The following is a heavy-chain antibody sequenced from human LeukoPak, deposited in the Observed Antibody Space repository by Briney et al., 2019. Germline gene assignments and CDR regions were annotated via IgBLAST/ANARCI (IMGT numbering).Heavy chain of an antibody. Sequence: SETLSLTCTVSGGSIKNGDYYWSWLRQPPEKGLEWIGYIYYSGSTYYNASLKSRVIISVDTSKNQFSLKLSSVTAADTAVYYCARVPVRGDYPYYFDYWGQGTLVTVSS. D-gene: IGHD4-11*01. CDR2: IYYSGST. J-gene: IGHJ4*02. V-gene: IGHV4-30-4*01. CDR1: GGSIKNGDYY. CDR3: ARVPVRGDYPYYFDY.